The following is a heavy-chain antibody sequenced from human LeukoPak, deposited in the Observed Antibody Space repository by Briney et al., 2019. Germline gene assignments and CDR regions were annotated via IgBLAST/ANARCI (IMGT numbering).Heavy chain of an antibody. V-gene: IGHV3-30*03. J-gene: IGHJ4*02. CDR1: GFIFSNYG. D-gene: IGHD2-21*02. CDR2: ISYDGSNK. CDR3: ARDVVGDLKPFDY. Sequence: GGSLRLSCAASGFIFSNYGMHWVRQAPGKGLEWVAVISYDGSNKYYADSLKGRITISRDNSKNTLYLQMFSLRAEDTAVYYCARDVVGDLKPFDYWGQGTLVTVSS.